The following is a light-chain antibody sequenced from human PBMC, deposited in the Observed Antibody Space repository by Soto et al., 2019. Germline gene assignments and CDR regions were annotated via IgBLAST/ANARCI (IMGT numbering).Light chain of an antibody. J-gene: IGLJ1*01. CDR2: DVS. Sequence: QSVLTQPASVSGSPGQSITISCTGTSSDVGGYNYVSWYQHHPGKAPKLMIFDVSNRPSGVSNRFSGSKSGSTASLTISGLQPEDEADYYCSSYTTSNTRQTVFGTGTKVTVL. V-gene: IGLV2-14*03. CDR3: SSYTTSNTRQTV. CDR1: SSDVGGYNY.